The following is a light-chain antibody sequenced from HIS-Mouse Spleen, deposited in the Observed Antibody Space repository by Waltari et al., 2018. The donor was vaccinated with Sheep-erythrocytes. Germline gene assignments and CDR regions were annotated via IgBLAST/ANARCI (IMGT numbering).Light chain of an antibody. Sequence: QSALTQPPSVSGSPGQSVTISCTGTSSDVGSYNRFSWYQQPPGTAPKPMIYEVSNRPAGVPDRCSGSKSGSAASLTISGLQAEDEAAYYCSLYTSSSTLVFCGGTKLTVL. V-gene: IGLV2-18*01. CDR2: EVS. J-gene: IGLJ2*01. CDR1: SSDVGSYNR. CDR3: SLYTSSSTLV.